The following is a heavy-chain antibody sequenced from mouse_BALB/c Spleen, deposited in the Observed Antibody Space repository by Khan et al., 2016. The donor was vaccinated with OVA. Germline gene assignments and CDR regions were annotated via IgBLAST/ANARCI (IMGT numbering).Heavy chain of an antibody. CDR2: IDPFNGGT. CDR1: GYSFTSYY. Sequence: EVQLQESGPELMKPGASVNIPCKASGYSFTSYYIHWVRQSHGKSLEWIGYIDPFNGGTDYNQKFKGKATLTVDKSSSTAYMHLSSLTSEDSAVYYCARGAFGYWGHGTLVTVSA. CDR3: ARGAFGY. J-gene: IGHJ3*01. V-gene: IGHV1S135*01.